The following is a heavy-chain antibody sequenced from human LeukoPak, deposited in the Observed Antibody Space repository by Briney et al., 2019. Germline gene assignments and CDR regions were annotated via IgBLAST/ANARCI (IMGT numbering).Heavy chain of an antibody. V-gene: IGHV3-74*01. CDR3: VRDYCGGDCYPFDY. J-gene: IGHJ4*02. D-gene: IGHD2-21*02. Sequence: GGSLRPSCGASGFIFSSDWMHWVRQTPGKGLEWVSRIDTDGRGTSYAGSVEGRFTISRDNAKNTVYLQMNSLRVEDTAVYYCVRDYCGGDCYPFDYWGQGTLVTVSS. CDR2: IDTDGRGT. CDR1: GFIFSSDW.